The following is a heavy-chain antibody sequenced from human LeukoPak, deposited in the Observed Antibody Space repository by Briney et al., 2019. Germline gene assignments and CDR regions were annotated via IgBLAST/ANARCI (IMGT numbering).Heavy chain of an antibody. CDR3: ARDILGYCSGGSCWQNDA. CDR1: GYTFTSYG. J-gene: IGHJ5*02. Sequence: ASVKVSCKASGYTFTSYGISWVRQAPGQGLEWMGWISAYNGNTNYAQKLQGRVTMTTDTPTSTAYMELRSLRSDDTAVYYCARDILGYCSGGSCWQNDAWGQGTLVTVSS. D-gene: IGHD2-15*01. V-gene: IGHV1-18*01. CDR2: ISAYNGNT.